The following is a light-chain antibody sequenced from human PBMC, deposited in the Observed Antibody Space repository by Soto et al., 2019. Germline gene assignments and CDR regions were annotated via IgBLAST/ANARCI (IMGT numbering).Light chain of an antibody. J-gene: IGKJ1*01. CDR2: HAF. V-gene: IGKV3-20*01. CDR1: QSISYTY. Sequence: EIVLTQSPGTLSLSPGGRATLSCRASQSISYTYLAWYQQKPGQAPRVLIYHAFRRATGIPDRFSGSGSGTDFTLTISRLEPEDSAVYYCQQYGSSPTFGQGTKVEIK. CDR3: QQYGSSPT.